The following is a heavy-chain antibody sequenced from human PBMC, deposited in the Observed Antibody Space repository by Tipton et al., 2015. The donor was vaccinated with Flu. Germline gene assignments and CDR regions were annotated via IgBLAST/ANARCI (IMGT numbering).Heavy chain of an antibody. CDR1: GGSISSSSYY. V-gene: IGHV4-39*01. CDR3: ARLPDYDNARGVY. CDR2: IYYSGST. J-gene: IGHJ4*02. Sequence: TLSLTCTVSGGSISSSSYYWGWIRQPPGKGLEWIGSIYYSGSTYYNPSLKSRVTISVDTSKNQFSLKLSSVTAADTAVYYCARLPDYDNARGVYWGQGTLVTISS. D-gene: IGHD3-22*01.